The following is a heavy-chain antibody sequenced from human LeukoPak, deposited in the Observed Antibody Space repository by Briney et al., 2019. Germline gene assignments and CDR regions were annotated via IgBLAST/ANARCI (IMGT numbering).Heavy chain of an antibody. J-gene: IGHJ3*02. CDR1: GGTFSSYA. CDR3: ASSARWYGDEIWAFDI. Sequence: GGPVKVSCKASGGTFSSYAISWVRQAPGQGLEWMGRIIPIFGTANYAQKFQGRVTITTDESTSTAYMELSSLRSEDTAVYYCASSARWYGDEIWAFDIWGQGTMVTVSS. V-gene: IGHV1-69*05. D-gene: IGHD4-17*01. CDR2: IIPIFGTA.